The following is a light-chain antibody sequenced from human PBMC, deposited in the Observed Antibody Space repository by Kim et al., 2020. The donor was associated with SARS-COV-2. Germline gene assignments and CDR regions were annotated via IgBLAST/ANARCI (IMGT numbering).Light chain of an antibody. CDR2: AAS. Sequence: DIQMTQSPSSLSASVGDRVTITCRASQIITIYLNWYQQKPGKAPKLLIYAASSLRSGVPSRFSGSGSGTDFTLTISSLQPEDFATYYCQQSYSTPITFGQGTKLEI. V-gene: IGKV1-39*01. CDR1: QIITIY. J-gene: IGKJ2*01. CDR3: QQSYSTPIT.